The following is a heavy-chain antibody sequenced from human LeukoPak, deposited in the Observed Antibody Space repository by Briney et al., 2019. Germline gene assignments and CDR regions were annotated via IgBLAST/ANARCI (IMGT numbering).Heavy chain of an antibody. CDR1: GYSFTMYY. V-gene: IGHV1-46*01. J-gene: IGHJ4*02. D-gene: IGHD4-17*01. Sequence: ASVTVSCKASGYSFTMYYIHWVRQAPGQGLEWMGIINPSGGSTSFAQKFQGRVTMTKDTSTSTVYMEQSSLRSEDTAVYYCARGVDGDYGFDYWGQGTLVTVSS. CDR3: ARGVDGDYGFDY. CDR2: INPSGGST.